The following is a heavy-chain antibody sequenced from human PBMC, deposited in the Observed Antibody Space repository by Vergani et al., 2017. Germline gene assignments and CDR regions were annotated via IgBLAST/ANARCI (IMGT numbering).Heavy chain of an antibody. V-gene: IGHV3-21*01. D-gene: IGHD1-26*01. J-gene: IGHJ6*02. CDR2: ISSSSSYI. Sequence: EVQLVESGGGLVKPGGSLRLSCAASGFTFSSYSMNWVRQAPGKGLEWVSSISSSSSYIYYADSVKGRFTISRDNAKNSLYLQMNSLRAEDTAVYYCSGGGATTYYYGVDVWGQGTTVTVSS. CDR3: SGGGATTYYYGVDV. CDR1: GFTFSSYS.